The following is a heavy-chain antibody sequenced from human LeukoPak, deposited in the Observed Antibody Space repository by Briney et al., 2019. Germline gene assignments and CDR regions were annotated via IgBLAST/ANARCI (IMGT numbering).Heavy chain of an antibody. J-gene: IGHJ3*02. CDR1: GGSISSYY. CDR2: IYYSGST. D-gene: IGHD3-22*01. CDR3: ARKGEGYYYDFHDAFDI. V-gene: IGHV4-59*08. Sequence: PSETLSLTCTVSGGSISSYYWSWIRQPPGKGLEWIGYIYYSGSTNYNPSLKSRVTISVDTSKNQFSLKLSSVTAADTAVYYCARKGEGYYYDFHDAFDIWGQGTMVTVSS.